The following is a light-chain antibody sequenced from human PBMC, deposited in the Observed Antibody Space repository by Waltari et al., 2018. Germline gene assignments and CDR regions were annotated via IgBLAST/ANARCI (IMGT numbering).Light chain of an antibody. J-gene: IGLJ3*02. CDR3: QVWDSSTDHWV. CDR2: YDS. Sequence: SYVLTQPLSVSVAPGQTARITCGGNNIGTNRVHWFQQKPGQAPGPVIYYDSDRPSGIPERISGSKSGNTATLTISRVEAGDEADFYCQVWDSSTDHWVFGGGTKLTVL. V-gene: IGLV3-21*01. CDR1: NIGTNR.